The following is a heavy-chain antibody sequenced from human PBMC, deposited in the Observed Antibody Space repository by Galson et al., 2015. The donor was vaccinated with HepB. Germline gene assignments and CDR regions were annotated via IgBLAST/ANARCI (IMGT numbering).Heavy chain of an antibody. CDR2: IYYSGST. J-gene: IGHJ4*02. Sequence: TLSLTCTVSGGSISSSSYYWGWIRQPPGKGLEWIGSIYYSGSTYYNPSLKSRVTISVDTSKNQFSLKLSSVTAADTAVYYCASLPSDFYYYDSSGYPERIDYWGQGTLVTVSS. CDR3: ASLPSDFYYYDSSGYPERIDY. D-gene: IGHD3-22*01. V-gene: IGHV4-39*01. CDR1: GGSISSSSYY.